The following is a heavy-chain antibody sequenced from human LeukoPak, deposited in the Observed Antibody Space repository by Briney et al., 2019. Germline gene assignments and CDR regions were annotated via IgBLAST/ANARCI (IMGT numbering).Heavy chain of an antibody. V-gene: IGHV4-39*07. CDR1: GGSISSSSYY. D-gene: IGHD3-10*01. CDR2: IYYSGST. J-gene: IGHJ5*02. Sequence: PSETLSLTCTVSGGSISSSSYYWGWIRQPPGKGLEWIGSIYYSGSTYYNPSLKSRVTISVDTSKNQFSLKLSSVTAADTAVYYCARGKRDWFGELSLLSNWFDPWGQGTLVTVSS. CDR3: ARGKRDWFGELSLLSNWFDP.